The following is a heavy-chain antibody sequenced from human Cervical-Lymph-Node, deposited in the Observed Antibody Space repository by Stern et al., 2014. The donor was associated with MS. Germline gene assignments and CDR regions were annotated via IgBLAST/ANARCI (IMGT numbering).Heavy chain of an antibody. V-gene: IGHV4-39*01. CDR2: IYYSGST. CDR1: GGSISSSSYY. CDR3: ATGITDSYYFDY. D-gene: IGHD1-14*01. Sequence: QLQLQESGPGLVKPSETLSLTCTVSGGSISSSSYYWGWIRQPPGKGLEWIGSIYYSGSTYYNPSLKSRVTISVDTSKNQFSLKLSSGTAADTAVYYCATGITDSYYFDYWGQGTLVTVSS. J-gene: IGHJ4*02.